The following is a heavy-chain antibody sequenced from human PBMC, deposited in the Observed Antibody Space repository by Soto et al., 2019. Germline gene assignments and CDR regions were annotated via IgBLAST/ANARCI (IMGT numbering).Heavy chain of an antibody. Sequence: GASVKVSCKASGYTFTRHGITWVRQAPGQGLEWMGWISGYNGNTNYAQNLQGRVTMTTDTSTTTAYMELRSLRSDDTAVYYCARDPSVYCNGGSCPSYFDYWGQGTLVTVSS. CDR3: ARDPSVYCNGGSCPSYFDY. CDR1: GYTFTRHG. D-gene: IGHD2-15*01. V-gene: IGHV1-18*01. CDR2: ISGYNGNT. J-gene: IGHJ4*02.